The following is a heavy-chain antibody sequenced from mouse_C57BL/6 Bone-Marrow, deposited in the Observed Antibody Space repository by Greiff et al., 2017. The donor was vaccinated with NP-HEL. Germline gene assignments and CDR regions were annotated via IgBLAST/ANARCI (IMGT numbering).Heavy chain of an antibody. J-gene: IGHJ4*01. V-gene: IGHV7-3*01. CDR1: GFTFTDYY. Sequence: EVQVVESGGGLVQPGGSLSLSCAASGFTFTDYYMSWVRQPPGKALEWLGYIRNKANGYTTEYSVSVRGRFTLSRDNSQSILYIHMNTLRSEDSATYYCARIYGNPYAMDYWGQGTSVTVSS. CDR3: ARIYGNPYAMDY. D-gene: IGHD2-1*01. CDR2: IRNKANGYTT.